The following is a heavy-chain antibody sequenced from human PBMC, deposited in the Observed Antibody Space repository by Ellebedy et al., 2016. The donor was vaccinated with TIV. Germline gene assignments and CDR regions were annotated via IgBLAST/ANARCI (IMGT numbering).Heavy chain of an antibody. CDR2: IANDESGR. J-gene: IGHJ4*02. CDR1: GFAFSSYA. Sequence: GESLKISCAASGFAFSSYAMHWVRQAPGKGLEWVAVIANDESGRHYADSVKGRFTISRDNSKNTLDLQMNSLRVEDTAVYYCVKGEYDRSGYYAPPVECWGQGTLVTVSS. CDR3: VKGEYDRSGYYAPPVEC. V-gene: IGHV3-30*18. D-gene: IGHD3-22*01.